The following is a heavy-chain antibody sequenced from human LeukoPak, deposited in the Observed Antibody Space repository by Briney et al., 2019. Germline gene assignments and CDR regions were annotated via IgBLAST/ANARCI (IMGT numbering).Heavy chain of an antibody. CDR2: TSGSGGST. D-gene: IGHD6-19*01. J-gene: IGHJ4*02. V-gene: IGHV3-23*01. Sequence: GGSLRLSCAASGFTFSSYAMSWVRQAPGKGLEWVSATSGSGGSTYYADSVKGRFTISRDNSKNTLYLQMNSLRAEDTAVYYCAIPSSGWPLDYWGQGTLVTVSS. CDR3: AIPSSGWPLDY. CDR1: GFTFSSYA.